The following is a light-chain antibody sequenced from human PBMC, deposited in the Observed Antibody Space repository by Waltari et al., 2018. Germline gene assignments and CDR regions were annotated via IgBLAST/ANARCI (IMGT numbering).Light chain of an antibody. CDR2: KAS. J-gene: IGKJ1*01. CDR1: QGISSW. CDR3: QQYNSAPRT. V-gene: IGKV1-5*03. Sequence: DTLMTPSPSYLSASVGDRVTSTCRASQGISSWLAWYQQKPGKAPKLLIYKASSLQSGVPSRFSGSGSGTDFTLTISSLQPEDFATYYCQQYNSAPRTFGQGTKVEIK.